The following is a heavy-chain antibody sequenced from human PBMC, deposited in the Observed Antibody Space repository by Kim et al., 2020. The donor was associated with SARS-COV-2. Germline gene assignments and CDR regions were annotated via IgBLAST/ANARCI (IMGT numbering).Heavy chain of an antibody. CDR1: GGSFSGYY. J-gene: IGHJ6*01. Sequence: SETLSLTCAVYGGSFSGYYWSWIRQPPGKGLEWIGEINHSGSTNYNPSLKSRVTISVDTSKNQFSLKLSSVTAADTAVYYCARGEYSSSGTYYYYGMDV. D-gene: IGHD6-13*01. CDR2: INHSGST. V-gene: IGHV4-34*01. CDR3: ARGEYSSSGTYYYYGMDV.